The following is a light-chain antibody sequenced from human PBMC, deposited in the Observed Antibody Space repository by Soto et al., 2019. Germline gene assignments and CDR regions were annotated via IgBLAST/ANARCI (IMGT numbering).Light chain of an antibody. CDR1: GGHNNYA. Sequence: QPVLTQSPSASASLGASVKLTCTLSGGHNNYAIAWHQQQPEKGPRYLMKVNSDGSHSKGDGIPDRFSGSSSGAERYLTISSLQSEDEADYYCQTWGTGIAVFGGGTQLTVL. V-gene: IGLV4-69*01. CDR2: VNSDGSH. J-gene: IGLJ7*01. CDR3: QTWGTGIAV.